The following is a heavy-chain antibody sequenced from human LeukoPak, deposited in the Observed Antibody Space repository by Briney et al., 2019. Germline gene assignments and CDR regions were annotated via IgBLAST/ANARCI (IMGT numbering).Heavy chain of an antibody. D-gene: IGHD2-15*01. CDR3: ARVVREGGSGVRYYYYGMDV. CDR2: TYYRTKWYN. J-gene: IGHJ6*02. CDR1: GDSVSSNSAA. Sequence: SQTLSLTCAISGDSVSSNSAAWNWIRQSASRGLEWLGRTYYRTKWYNDYAVSVKSRITIYPDTSKNQFSLQLNSVTPEDTAVYYCARVVREGGSGVRYYYYGMDVRGQGTTVTVFS. V-gene: IGHV6-1*01.